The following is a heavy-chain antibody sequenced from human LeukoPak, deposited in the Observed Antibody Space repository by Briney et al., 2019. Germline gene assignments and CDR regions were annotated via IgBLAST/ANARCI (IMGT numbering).Heavy chain of an antibody. V-gene: IGHV1-2*02. CDR1: GYTFTGYY. J-gene: IGHJ4*02. CDR2: INPNSGGT. D-gene: IGHD3-10*01. Sequence: GASVKVSCKASGYTFTGYYMHWVRQAPGQGLEWMGWINPNSGGTNYAQKFQGRVTMTRDTSISTAYMELSRLRSDDTAVYYCAREVNTMVRGVIGGYFDYWGRGTLVTVSS. CDR3: AREVNTMVRGVIGGYFDY.